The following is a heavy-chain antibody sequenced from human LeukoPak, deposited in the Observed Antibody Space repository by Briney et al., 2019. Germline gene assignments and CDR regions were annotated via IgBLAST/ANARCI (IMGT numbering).Heavy chain of an antibody. J-gene: IGHJ4*02. Sequence: SETLSLTCAVYGGSFSGYYWSWIRQPPGKGLEWIGEINHSGSTNYNPSLKSRVTISVDTSKNQFSLELSSVTAADTAVYYCAPVRATGSGNHGPAWGQGTLVTVSS. CDR2: INHSGST. CDR1: GGSFSGYY. CDR3: APVRATGSGNHGPA. V-gene: IGHV4-34*01. D-gene: IGHD1-14*01.